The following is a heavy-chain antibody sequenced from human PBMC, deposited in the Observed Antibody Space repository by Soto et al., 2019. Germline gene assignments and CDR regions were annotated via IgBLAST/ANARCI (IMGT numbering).Heavy chain of an antibody. D-gene: IGHD1-26*01. V-gene: IGHV3-30*18. J-gene: IGHJ5*02. Sequence: QVQLVESGGGVVQPGRSLRLSCAASGFTFSSCGMHWVRQAPGKGLEWVAAILKDGSQEFYADSVKGRLTISRDNSKNTLSLQMNSLRTEDTAVYYRAKDPGNLANWFDPWGQGTLVTVSS. CDR3: AKDPGNLANWFDP. CDR2: ILKDGSQE. CDR1: GFTFSSCG.